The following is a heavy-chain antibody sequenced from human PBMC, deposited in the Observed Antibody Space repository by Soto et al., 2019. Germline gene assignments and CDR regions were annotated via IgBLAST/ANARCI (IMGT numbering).Heavy chain of an antibody. J-gene: IGHJ6*03. D-gene: IGHD5-18*01. Sequence: GGSLRLSCAASGFTFSSYSMNWVRQAPGKGLEWVSSISSSSSYIYYADSVKGRFTISRDNAKNSLYLQMNSLRAEDTAVYYCARGHSYAPSDPCYYYYMDVWGKGTTVTVSS. CDR3: ARGHSYAPSDPCYYYYMDV. CDR2: ISSSSSYI. V-gene: IGHV3-21*01. CDR1: GFTFSSYS.